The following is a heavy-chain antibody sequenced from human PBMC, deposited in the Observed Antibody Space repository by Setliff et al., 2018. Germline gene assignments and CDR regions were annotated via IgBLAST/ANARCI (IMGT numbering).Heavy chain of an antibody. D-gene: IGHD3-22*01. CDR3: ARDSLDRDTYYYDSSGYSSAFDI. V-gene: IGHV4-4*02. J-gene: IGHJ3*02. Sequence: PSETLSLTCVVSGDSITKTEFWSWVRQAPGKGLEWIGEIHQSGSTNFNSPFKSRVTMSVDESKNHFSLRLNSLTAADTAVYYCARDSLDRDTYYYDSSGYSSAFDIWGQGTMVTVSS. CDR2: IHQSGST. CDR1: GDSITKTEF.